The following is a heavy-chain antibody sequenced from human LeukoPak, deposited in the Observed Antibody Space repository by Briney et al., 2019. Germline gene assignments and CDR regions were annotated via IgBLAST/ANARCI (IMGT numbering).Heavy chain of an antibody. D-gene: IGHD6-13*01. J-gene: IGHJ4*02. CDR3: AKGRYSSTWCSDH. CDR1: GXTFSNYG. Sequence: GGSLRLSYVASGXTFSNYGMHWVRQAPGKGLEWVAVISYDGTNKYYADSVKGRFTISRDYPKNTLFLQMSSLRAEDTAVYYCAKGRYSSTWCSDHWGQGTLVTVSS. V-gene: IGHV3-30*18. CDR2: ISYDGTNK.